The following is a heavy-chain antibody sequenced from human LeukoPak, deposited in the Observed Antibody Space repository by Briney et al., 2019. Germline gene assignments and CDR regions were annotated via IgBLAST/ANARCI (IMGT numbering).Heavy chain of an antibody. CDR3: ARNIKDYCSGGTCHSYFDY. J-gene: IGHJ4*02. Sequence: SETLSLTCSVSGVSISSGSSFWGWIRQPPGKGLEWIGTMYYGGSTYYNPSLRSRVTISVDTSKNQFSLKLTSVTAADTAVYYCARNIKDYCSGGTCHSYFDYWGQATLVTVSS. CDR2: MYYGGST. CDR1: GVSISSGSSF. V-gene: IGHV4-39*01. D-gene: IGHD2-15*01.